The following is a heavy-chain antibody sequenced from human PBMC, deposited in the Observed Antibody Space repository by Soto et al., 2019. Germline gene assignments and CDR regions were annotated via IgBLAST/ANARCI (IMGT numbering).Heavy chain of an antibody. D-gene: IGHD1-7*01. V-gene: IGHV3-30-3*01. CDR2: ISYDGSNK. Sequence: VQLVESGGGLVKPGGSLRLSCAASGFTFSSYAMHWVRQAPGKGLEWVAVISYDGSNKYYADSVKGRFTISRDNSKNTLYLQMNSLRAEDTAVYYCARAYNWNYARWGQGTMVTVSS. J-gene: IGHJ3*01. CDR1: GFTFSSYA. CDR3: ARAYNWNYAR.